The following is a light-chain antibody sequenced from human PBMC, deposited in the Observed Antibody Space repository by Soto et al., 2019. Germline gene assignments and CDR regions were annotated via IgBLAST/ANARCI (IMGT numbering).Light chain of an antibody. J-gene: IGLJ1*01. CDR3: AAWDDSLNGVYV. CDR1: DSNIGSNS. V-gene: IGLV1-47*02. CDR2: YNN. Sequence: SVLTQPPSASGTAGQVVTISCSGGDSNIGSNSVYWYQHLPRMAPKLLIYYNNQRPSGVPDRFSGSRSGTSASLAIVGLRSEDEAVYYCAAWDDSLNGVYVFGTGTKVTVL.